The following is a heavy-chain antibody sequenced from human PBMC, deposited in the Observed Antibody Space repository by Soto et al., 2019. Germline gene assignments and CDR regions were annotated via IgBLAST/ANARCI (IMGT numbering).Heavy chain of an antibody. CDR1: GFTFSDYY. CDR2: ISSSSSYT. D-gene: IGHD4-17*01. Sequence: GGSLRLSCAASGFTFSDYYMSWIRQAPGKGLEWVSYISSSSSYTNYADSVKGRFTISRDNAKNSLYLQMNSLRAEDTAVYYCASGHDYGDPWISNYYYGMDVWGQGTTVTVSS. V-gene: IGHV3-11*06. CDR3: ASGHDYGDPWISNYYYGMDV. J-gene: IGHJ6*02.